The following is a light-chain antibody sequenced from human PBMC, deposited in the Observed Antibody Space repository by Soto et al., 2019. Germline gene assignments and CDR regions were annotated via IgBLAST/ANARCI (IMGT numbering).Light chain of an antibody. Sequence: DIQMTQSPSSLSASVGDRVTITCRAGQRIATYLNWYQQKPGKAPRLLIYAASSLHSGVPSRFSGSGSGTDFTLTISSLQPEDCATYYCQQSYSTARTFGQGTKLEIK. CDR2: AAS. CDR1: QRIATY. J-gene: IGKJ2*01. V-gene: IGKV1-39*01. CDR3: QQSYSTART.